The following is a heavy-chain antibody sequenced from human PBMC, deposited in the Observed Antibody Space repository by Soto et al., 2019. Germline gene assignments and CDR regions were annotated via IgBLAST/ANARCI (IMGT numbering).Heavy chain of an antibody. Sequence: EVQLVESGGGVLRPGGSRRLSGAASGFTFDDYGMSWVREAPGKGLERVAGINWNGGSTGYADSVKGRFTISRDNAKNSLYLQMNSLRAEDTALYYCARTRRYCSGGSCYPLGYFDYWGQGTLVTVSS. CDR2: INWNGGST. J-gene: IGHJ4*02. CDR1: GFTFDDYG. CDR3: ARTRRYCSGGSCYPLGYFDY. D-gene: IGHD2-15*01. V-gene: IGHV3-20*04.